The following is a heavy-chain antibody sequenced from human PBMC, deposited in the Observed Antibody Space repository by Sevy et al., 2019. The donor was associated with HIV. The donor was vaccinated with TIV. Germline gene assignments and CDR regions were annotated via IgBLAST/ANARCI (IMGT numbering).Heavy chain of an antibody. CDR2: ISGSGGST. CDR1: GFTFSSYA. V-gene: IGHV3-23*01. D-gene: IGHD3-22*01. Sequence: GGSLRLSCAASGFTFSSYAMSWVRQAPGKGLEWVSAISGSGGSTYYADSVKGRFTISRDNSKNTLYLQMNSLRAEDTAVYFCAKDGARDYYDSSGYYFGIWGQGILVTVSS. CDR3: AKDGARDYYDSSGYYFGI. J-gene: IGHJ4*02.